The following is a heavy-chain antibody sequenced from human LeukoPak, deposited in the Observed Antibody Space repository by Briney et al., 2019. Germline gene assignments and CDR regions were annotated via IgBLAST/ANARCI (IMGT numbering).Heavy chain of an antibody. CDR2: IYHSGST. CDR1: GGSISSSNW. D-gene: IGHD6-13*01. J-gene: IGHJ4*02. Sequence: SGTLFLTCAVSGGSISSSNWWSWVRQPPGKGLEWIGEIYHSGSTNYNPSLKSRVTISVDKSKNQFSLKLSSVTAADTAVYYCARASIAAAGKKGDYFDYWGQGTLVTVSS. CDR3: ARASIAAAGKKGDYFDY. V-gene: IGHV4-4*02.